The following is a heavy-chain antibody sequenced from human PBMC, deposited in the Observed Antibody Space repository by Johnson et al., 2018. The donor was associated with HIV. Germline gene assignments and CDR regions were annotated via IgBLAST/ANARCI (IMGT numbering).Heavy chain of an antibody. CDR3: AKAEQDSGSYEADAFDI. CDR2: ISGSGGST. Sequence: VQLVESGGGVVQPGRSLRLSCAASGFTFSSYAMSWVRQAPGKGLEWVSAISGSGGSTYYADSVKGRFTIPRDNSKNTLYLQMNSLRAEETAVYYCAKAEQDSGSYEADAFDIWGQGTMVTVSS. CDR1: GFTFSSYA. J-gene: IGHJ3*02. V-gene: IGHV3-23*04. D-gene: IGHD1-26*01.